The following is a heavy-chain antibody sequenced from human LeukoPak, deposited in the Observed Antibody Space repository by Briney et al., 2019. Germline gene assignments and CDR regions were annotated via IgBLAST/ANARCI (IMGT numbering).Heavy chain of an antibody. CDR3: ARHRNIYSSWYGDAFDI. J-gene: IGHJ3*02. Sequence: GGSLRLSCAASGFTFDDYGMSWVRQAPGKGLEWGSGINWNGGSTGYADSVKGRFTISRDNAKNSLYLQMNSLRAEDTALYHCARHRNIYSSWYGDAFDIWGQGTMVTVSS. CDR1: GFTFDDYG. CDR2: INWNGGST. D-gene: IGHD6-13*01. V-gene: IGHV3-20*01.